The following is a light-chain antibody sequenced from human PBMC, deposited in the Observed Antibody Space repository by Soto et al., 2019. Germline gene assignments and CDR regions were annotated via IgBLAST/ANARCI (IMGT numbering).Light chain of an antibody. Sequence: QSALTQPPSVSGAPGQRVTISCTGSSSNIGAGYDVHWYQQLPGTAPKLLIYGNSNRPSGVPDRFSGSKSGTSASLAITGLQAEDEADYYCQSYDSSLIYVFGTGTKVTV. CDR1: SSNIGAGYD. J-gene: IGLJ1*01. CDR2: GNS. CDR3: QSYDSSLIYV. V-gene: IGLV1-40*01.